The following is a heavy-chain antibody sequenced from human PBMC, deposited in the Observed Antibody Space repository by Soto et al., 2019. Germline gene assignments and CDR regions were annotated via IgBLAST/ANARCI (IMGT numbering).Heavy chain of an antibody. Sequence: WGLHDKKKGVEWMGGIIPIFGTANYAQKFQGRVTITADESTSTAYLDLSRLRSEDTAVYYCARPVEMATISRSYLFYWGQGTLVTVSS. CDR3: ARPVEMATISRSYLFY. J-gene: IGHJ4*02. V-gene: IGHV1-69*01. D-gene: IGHD5-12*01. CDR2: IIPIFGTA.